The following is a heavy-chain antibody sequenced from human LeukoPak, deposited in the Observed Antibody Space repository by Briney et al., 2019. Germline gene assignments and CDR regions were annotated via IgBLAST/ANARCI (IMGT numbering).Heavy chain of an antibody. CDR3: AGGGHRGRRLNWFDP. D-gene: IGHD3-16*01. J-gene: IGHJ5*02. Sequence: GASVKVSCKASGGTFISYAISWVRQAPGQGLEWMGGIIPIFGRANYAQKFQGRATITADESTSTAYLELSSLRSEDTAVYYCAGGGHRGRRLNWFDPWGQGTLVTVSS. V-gene: IGHV1-69*13. CDR1: GGTFISYA. CDR2: IIPIFGRA.